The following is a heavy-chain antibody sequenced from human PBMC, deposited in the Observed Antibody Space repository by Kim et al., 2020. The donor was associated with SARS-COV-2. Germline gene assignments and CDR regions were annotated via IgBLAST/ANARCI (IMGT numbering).Heavy chain of an antibody. CDR2: ISAYNGNT. J-gene: IGHJ4*02. Sequence: ASVKVTCKASGYTFTSYGISWVRQAPGQGLEWMGWISAYNGNTNYAQKLQGRVSMTTDTSTSTAYMELRSLRSDDTAVYYCARDHTHGYSSSWYDYWGQGTLVTVSS. V-gene: IGHV1-18*01. CDR1: GYTFTSYG. CDR3: ARDHTHGYSSSWYDY. D-gene: IGHD6-13*01.